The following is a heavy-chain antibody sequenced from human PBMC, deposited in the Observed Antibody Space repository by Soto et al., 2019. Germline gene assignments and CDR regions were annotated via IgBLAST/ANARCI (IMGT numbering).Heavy chain of an antibody. V-gene: IGHV3-33*01. CDR3: ARKAGILWFGELPAKDAFEI. CDR2: IWYDGSNK. J-gene: IGHJ3*02. Sequence: QVQLVESGGGVVQPGRSLRLSCAASGFTFSSYGMHWVRQAPGKGLEWVAVIWYDGSNKYYADSVKGRFTLSRDNSKTPLYRQRDSMSGADTAVYYSARKAGILWFGELPAKDAFEIWRQGTMATVSS. CDR1: GFTFSSYG. D-gene: IGHD3-10*01.